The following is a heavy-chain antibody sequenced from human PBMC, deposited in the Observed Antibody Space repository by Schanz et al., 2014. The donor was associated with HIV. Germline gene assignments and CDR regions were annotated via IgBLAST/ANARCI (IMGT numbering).Heavy chain of an antibody. D-gene: IGHD3-10*01. V-gene: IGHV3-30*03. J-gene: IGHJ5*02. CDR3: ARDALPSSVRGMISNWFDP. CDR2: ISYDAVNK. Sequence: QVHLVESGGGVVQPGRSLRLSCAASGLTFNSFGIHWVRQAPGKGLEWVAVISYDAVNKFYADSVQGRFTISRHDSKNTVSLQMDDLRDEDTALYYCARDALPSSVRGMISNWFDPWGQGTLVTVSS. CDR1: GLTFNSFG.